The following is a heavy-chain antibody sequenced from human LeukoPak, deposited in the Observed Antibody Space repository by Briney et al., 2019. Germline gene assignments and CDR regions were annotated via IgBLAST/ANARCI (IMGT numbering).Heavy chain of an antibody. J-gene: IGHJ4*02. CDR1: GFTFSSYA. V-gene: IGHV3-23*01. D-gene: IGHD3-22*01. CDR3: AKDHDYYDSSGYYSRDY. Sequence: PGGSLRLSCAASGFTFSSYAMSWVRQAPGKGLEWVSAISGSGGSTYYADSVKGRFTISRDNSKNTLYLQMNSLRAEDTAVYYCAKDHDYYDSSGYYSRDYWGQGTLVTVSS. CDR2: ISGSGGST.